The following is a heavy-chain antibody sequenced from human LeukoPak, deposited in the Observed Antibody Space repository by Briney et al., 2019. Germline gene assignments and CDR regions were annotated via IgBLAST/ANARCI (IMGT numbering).Heavy chain of an antibody. CDR1: GYTFTGYY. CDR2: INPNSGGT. D-gene: IGHD6-13*01. CDR3: ARVAAKRYSRSWYDY. V-gene: IGHV1-2*02. Sequence: ASVKVSCKASGYTFTGYYMHWVRQAPGQRLEWMGWINPNSGGTNYAQKFQGRVTMTRDTSISTAYMELSRLRSDDTAVYYCARVAAKRYSRSWYDYWGQGTLVTVSS. J-gene: IGHJ4*02.